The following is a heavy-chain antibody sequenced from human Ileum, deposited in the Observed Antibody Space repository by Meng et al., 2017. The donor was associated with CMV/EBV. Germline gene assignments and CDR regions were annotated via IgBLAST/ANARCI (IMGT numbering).Heavy chain of an antibody. V-gene: IGHV3-7*01. CDR3: ARDRQLFV. Sequence: GESLKISCAASGFTFSRYEMSWVRQAPGKGLEWVANIKQDGSEKYYVDSVKGRFTISRDNAKNSLYLQMNSLRAEDTAVYYCARDRQLFVWGQGNTVT. J-gene: IGHJ6*01. D-gene: IGHD6-13*01. CDR1: GFTFSRYE. CDR2: IKQDGSEK.